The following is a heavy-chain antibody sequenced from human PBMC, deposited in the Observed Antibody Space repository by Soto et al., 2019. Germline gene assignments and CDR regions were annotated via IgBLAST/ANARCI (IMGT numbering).Heavy chain of an antibody. Sequence: ASVKVSCKASGYTFTSYGSSWVRQAPGQGLEWMGWISAYNGNTNYAQKLQGRVTMTTDTSTSTAYMELRSLRSDDTAVYYCARDLRGYYDFWSGEDIWGQGTMVTVSS. V-gene: IGHV1-18*01. J-gene: IGHJ3*02. CDR2: ISAYNGNT. D-gene: IGHD3-3*01. CDR1: GYTFTSYG. CDR3: ARDLRGYYDFWSGEDI.